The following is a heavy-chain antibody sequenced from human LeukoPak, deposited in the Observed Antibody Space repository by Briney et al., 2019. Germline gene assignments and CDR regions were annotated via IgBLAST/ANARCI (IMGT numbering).Heavy chain of an antibody. CDR3: ALTFDFWSPFDP. J-gene: IGHJ5*02. D-gene: IGHD3-3*01. Sequence: SETLSLTCTVSGGSISSSSYYWGWIRQPPGKGLEWIGSIYYSGSTYYNPSLKSRVTISVDTSKNQFSLKLSSVTAADTAVYYRALTFDFWSPFDPWGQGTLVTVSS. V-gene: IGHV4-39*01. CDR1: GGSISSSSYY. CDR2: IYYSGST.